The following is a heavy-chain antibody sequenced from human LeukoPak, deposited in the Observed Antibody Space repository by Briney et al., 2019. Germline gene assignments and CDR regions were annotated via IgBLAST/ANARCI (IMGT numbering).Heavy chain of an antibody. D-gene: IGHD3-3*01. CDR3: ARGYDFWSGYEAFDI. CDR2: IYYSGST. J-gene: IGHJ3*02. Sequence: SETLSLTCTVSGVSISSYYWSWIRQPPGKGLEWIGYIYYSGSTNYNPSLKSRVTISVDTSKNQFSLKLSSVTAADTAVYYCARGYDFWSGYEAFDIWGQGTMVTVSS. CDR1: GVSISSYY. V-gene: IGHV4-59*01.